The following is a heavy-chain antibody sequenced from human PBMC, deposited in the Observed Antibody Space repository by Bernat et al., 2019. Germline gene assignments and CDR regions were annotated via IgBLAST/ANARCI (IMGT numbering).Heavy chain of an antibody. D-gene: IGHD6-19*01. CDR2: IRSKANSYAT. CDR3: TRSSVAGGPWFDY. Sequence: EVQLVESGGGLVQPGGSLKLSCAASGFTFSDSAMHWVRQASGKGLEWVGRIRSKANSYATAYAASVKGRFTISRDDSKNTAYLQMNSLKTEDTAVYYCTRSSVAGGPWFDYWGQGTLVTVSS. J-gene: IGHJ4*02. V-gene: IGHV3-73*02. CDR1: GFTFSDSA.